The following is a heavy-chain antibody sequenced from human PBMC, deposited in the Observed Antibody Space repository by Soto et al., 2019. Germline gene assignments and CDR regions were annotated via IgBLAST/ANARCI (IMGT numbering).Heavy chain of an antibody. CDR3: ARQRTTVVTQAYFDY. CDR2: IYHSGRT. J-gene: IGHJ4*02. D-gene: IGHD2-21*02. V-gene: IGHV4-39*01. CDR1: GESISSSSYY. Sequence: SETLSLTCIVSGESISSSSYYWGWIRQPPGKGLEWIGSIYHSGRTYYNPSLKSRVSISIDTSKNQFPLKLSSVTAADTALYYCARQRTTVVTQAYFDYWGQGALVTVSS.